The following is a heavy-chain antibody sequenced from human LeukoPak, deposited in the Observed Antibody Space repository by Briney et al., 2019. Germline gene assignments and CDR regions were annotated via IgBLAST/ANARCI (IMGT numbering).Heavy chain of an antibody. CDR1: GFTFSSYA. J-gene: IGHJ4*02. CDR3: ARADLSYDSSGYTDY. V-gene: IGHV3-64*01. D-gene: IGHD3-22*01. Sequence: PGGSLRLSCAASGFTFSSYAMHWVRQAPGKGVEYVSAISSNGGSTYYANSVKGRFTISRDNSKNTLYLQMGSLRAEDMAVYYCARADLSYDSSGYTDYWGQGTLVTVSS. CDR2: ISSNGGST.